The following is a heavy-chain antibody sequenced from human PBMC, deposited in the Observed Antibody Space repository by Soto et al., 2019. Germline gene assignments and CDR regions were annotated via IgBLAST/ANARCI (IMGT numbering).Heavy chain of an antibody. CDR1: GYTFTIYD. J-gene: IGHJ6*03. D-gene: IGHD6-19*01. V-gene: IGHV1-8*01. Sequence: ASVKVSCKASGYTFTIYDINWVRQATGQGLEWMGWMNPNSGNTGYAQKFQGRVTMTRNTSISTAYMELSSLRSEDTAVYYCARGGNGSGWSYYYYYYYMDVWGKGTTVTVSS. CDR3: ARGGNGSGWSYYYYYYYMDV. CDR2: MNPNSGNT.